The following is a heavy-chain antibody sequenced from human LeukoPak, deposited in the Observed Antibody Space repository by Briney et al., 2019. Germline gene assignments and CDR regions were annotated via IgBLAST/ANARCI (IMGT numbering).Heavy chain of an antibody. CDR3: ARGATVTDKRLDY. D-gene: IGHD4-17*01. CDR2: IIPILGIA. Sequence: SVKVSCKASGGTFSSYAISWVRQAPGHGLEWMGRIIPILGIANYAQKFQGRVTITADKSTSTAYMELSSLRSEDTAVYYCARGATVTDKRLDYWGQGTLVTVSS. V-gene: IGHV1-69*04. J-gene: IGHJ4*02. CDR1: GGTFSSYA.